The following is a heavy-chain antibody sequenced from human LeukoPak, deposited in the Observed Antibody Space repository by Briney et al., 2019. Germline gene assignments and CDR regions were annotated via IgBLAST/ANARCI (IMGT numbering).Heavy chain of an antibody. J-gene: IGHJ6*02. CDR3: ARAISAYYDFWSGYHNYYYYYGMDV. CDR2: INPNSGGT. Sequence: ASVKVSCKASGYTFTGYYMHWVRQAPGQGLEWVGRINPNSGGTNYAQKFQGRVTMTRDTSISTAYMELSRLRSDDTAVYYCARAISAYYDFWSGYHNYYYYYGMDVWGQGTTVTVSS. V-gene: IGHV1-2*06. D-gene: IGHD3-3*01. CDR1: GYTFTGYY.